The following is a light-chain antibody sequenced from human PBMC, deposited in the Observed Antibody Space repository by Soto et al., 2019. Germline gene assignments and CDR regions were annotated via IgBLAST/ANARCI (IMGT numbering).Light chain of an antibody. V-gene: IGKV4-1*01. Sequence: DIVMTQSPDSLAVSLGERATINCKSSQSLLYSSNNKNYLAWYQQKPGQPPKLLIYLASTREAGVPDRFSGSGSGTDFPLPNSSLQEEDEAVYYCQKHYNTTWTVGQGTKVEIK. CDR2: LAS. CDR3: QKHYNTTWT. CDR1: QSLLYSSNNKNY. J-gene: IGKJ1*01.